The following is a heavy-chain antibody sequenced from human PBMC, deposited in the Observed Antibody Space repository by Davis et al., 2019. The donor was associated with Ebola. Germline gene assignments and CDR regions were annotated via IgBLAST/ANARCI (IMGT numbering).Heavy chain of an antibody. CDR1: GFTFSTSW. V-gene: IGHV3-74*01. CDR2: INQDASHT. J-gene: IGHJ4*02. CDR3: AKEGQVGGHSYFDS. D-gene: IGHD3-16*01. Sequence: GESLKISCAASGFTFSTSWIHWVRQAPGKGLVWVSRINQDASHTNYADSMKGRFTASRDNSKNTLYLQMNNLRGEDTAVYYCAKEGQVGGHSYFDSWGQGTLVTVSS.